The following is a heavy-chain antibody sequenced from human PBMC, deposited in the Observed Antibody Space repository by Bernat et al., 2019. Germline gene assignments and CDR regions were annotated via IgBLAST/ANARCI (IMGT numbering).Heavy chain of an antibody. J-gene: IGHJ1*01. D-gene: IGHD3-10*01. CDR2: IYYSGST. CDR1: GGSISSSSYY. CDR3: ARGGLLWFGEDRPDGVPYFQH. V-gene: IGHV4-39*01. Sequence: QLQLQESGPGLVKPSETLSLTYTVSGGSISSSSYYWGWIRQPPGKGLEWIGSIYYSGSTYYNPSLKSRVTISVDTSKNQFSLKLSSVTAADTAVYYCARGGLLWFGEDRPDGVPYFQHWGQGTLVTVSS.